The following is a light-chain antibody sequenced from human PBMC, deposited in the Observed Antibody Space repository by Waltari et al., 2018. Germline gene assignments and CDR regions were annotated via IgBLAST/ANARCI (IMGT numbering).Light chain of an antibody. CDR1: QSVGVN. J-gene: IGKJ1*01. Sequence: EMVMTQSPATLSVSPGERVTLSCRASQSVGVNLAWYQQKPGQAPRLLIYGASTRATGIPARFSGSGSGTEFTLTISSMQSEDFAIYHCQHYNDWPRTFGQGTKVEVK. CDR3: QHYNDWPRT. CDR2: GAS. V-gene: IGKV3-15*01.